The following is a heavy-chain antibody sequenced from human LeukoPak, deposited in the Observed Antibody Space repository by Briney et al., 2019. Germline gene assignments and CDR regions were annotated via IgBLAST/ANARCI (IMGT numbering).Heavy chain of an antibody. D-gene: IGHD6-19*01. Sequence: SEPLSLTCAVYGGSFSGYYWSWIRQPPGKGLEWIGEINHSGSTNYNPSLKSRATISVDTSKNQFSLKLSSVTAADTAVYYCARHGYSSGAPGDYWGQGTLVTVSS. J-gene: IGHJ4*02. V-gene: IGHV4-34*01. CDR2: INHSGST. CDR1: GGSFSGYY. CDR3: ARHGYSSGAPGDY.